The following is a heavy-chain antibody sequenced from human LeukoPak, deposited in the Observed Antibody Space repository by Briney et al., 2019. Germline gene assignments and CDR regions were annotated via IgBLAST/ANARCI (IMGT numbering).Heavy chain of an antibody. CDR2: ISGSGGST. V-gene: IGHV3-23*01. J-gene: IGHJ3*02. D-gene: IGHD3-3*01. Sequence: PGGSLRLSCAASRFTFSNYAMNWVRQAPGKGLEWVAAISGSGGSTFYADSVKGRFTISRDNSKNTLYLQMNSLRAEHTAVYYCAKDLNPDFWSGLDAFHIWGQGTMVTVSS. CDR1: RFTFSNYA. CDR3: AKDLNPDFWSGLDAFHI.